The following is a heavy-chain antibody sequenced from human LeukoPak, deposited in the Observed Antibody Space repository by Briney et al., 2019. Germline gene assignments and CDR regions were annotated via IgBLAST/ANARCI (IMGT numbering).Heavy chain of an antibody. Sequence: GGSLRLSCAASGFTVSSNYMSWVRQAPGKGLEWVSVIYSGGSTCYADSVKGRFTISRDNSKNTLYLQMNSLRAEDTAVYYCARVSIVATTALYWGQGTLVTVSS. CDR1: GFTVSSNY. D-gene: IGHD5-12*01. CDR3: ARVSIVATTALY. V-gene: IGHV3-66*01. CDR2: IYSGGST. J-gene: IGHJ4*02.